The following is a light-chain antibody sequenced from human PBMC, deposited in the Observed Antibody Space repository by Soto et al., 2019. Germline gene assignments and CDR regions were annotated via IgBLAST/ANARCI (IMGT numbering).Light chain of an antibody. Sequence: EIVMTQSPATLSVSPGERATLSCRASQSVSSKLAWYQQKPGQAPRLLIYGASTRATGIPARFSGSGSGIEFTLTISSLQSEDFAVYYCQQYNKWYTFGQGTKLEIK. CDR1: QSVSSK. CDR2: GAS. V-gene: IGKV3-15*01. CDR3: QQYNKWYT. J-gene: IGKJ2*01.